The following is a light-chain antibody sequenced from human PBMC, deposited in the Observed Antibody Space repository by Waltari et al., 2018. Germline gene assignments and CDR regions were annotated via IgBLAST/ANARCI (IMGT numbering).Light chain of an antibody. CDR3: QQYVSSPKT. V-gene: IGKV3-20*01. CDR2: GGS. CDR1: ESVTKY. Sequence: EIVLTQSPGTLSLSPGERATLSCRARESVTKYVAWYQHKPAQAPRLLIYGGSTRVIGIPDRISGRGSGKDFTLTITRLEPEDFAMYYCQQYVSSPKTFGPGTKVEIK. J-gene: IGKJ1*01.